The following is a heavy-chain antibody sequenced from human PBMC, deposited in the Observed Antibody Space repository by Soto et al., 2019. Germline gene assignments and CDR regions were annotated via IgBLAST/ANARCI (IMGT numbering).Heavy chain of an antibody. CDR2: IFSNDEK. CDR3: ASTYSTSWYWFDA. J-gene: IGHJ5*02. CDR1: GFSLSNAGLG. Sequence: QVTVKESGPVLVEPTETLTLTCTVSGFSLSNAGLGVSWIRQPPGKALEWLAHIFSNDEKSYSTSLKSRLTISKDTSKSQVVLTMTNMDSVDTVRYYCASTYSTSWYWFDAWGQGTLVTVSP. V-gene: IGHV2-26*04. D-gene: IGHD2-2*01.